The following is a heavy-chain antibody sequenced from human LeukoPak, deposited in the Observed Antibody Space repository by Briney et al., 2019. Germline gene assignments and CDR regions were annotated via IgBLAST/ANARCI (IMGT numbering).Heavy chain of an antibody. V-gene: IGHV3-30*18. CDR1: GFTFGSYG. D-gene: IGHD1-1*01. CDR2: ISYDGSNK. CDR3: PKTALEGGAFDI. J-gene: IGHJ3*02. Sequence: GRSLRLACAASGFTFGSYGMHWVRQAPGKGLEWVAVISYDGSNKYYADSVKGRFTISRDNSKNTLYLQMNSLSAEDTAVYYCPKTALEGGAFDIWGQGTMVTVSS.